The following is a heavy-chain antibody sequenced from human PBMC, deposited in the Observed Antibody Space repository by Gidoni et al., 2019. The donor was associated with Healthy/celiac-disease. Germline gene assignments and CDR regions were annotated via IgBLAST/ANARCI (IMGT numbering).Heavy chain of an antibody. CDR3: ARDPDCSGGSCQGHNWFDP. V-gene: IGHV4-39*07. CDR2: IYYSGRT. J-gene: IGHJ5*02. D-gene: IGHD2-15*01. Sequence: LQLQESGPGLVKPSEPLSLTCTVSGGSITSRSYYWGWIRQPPGKGLEWIGSIYYSGRTYYNPSLKRRVTISVDTSKNQFSLKLSSVTAADTAVYYCARDPDCSGGSCQGHNWFDPWGQGTLVTVSS. CDR1: GGSITSRSYY.